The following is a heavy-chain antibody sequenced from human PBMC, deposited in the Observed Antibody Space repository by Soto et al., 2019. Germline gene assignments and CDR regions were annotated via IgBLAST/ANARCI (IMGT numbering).Heavy chain of an antibody. D-gene: IGHD3-9*01. CDR2: ISGSGGST. V-gene: IGHV3-23*01. CDR3: AKDGKYYDILTGYYGRYAFDI. J-gene: IGHJ3*02. CDR1: GFTFSSYA. Sequence: GGSLRLSCAASGFTFSSYAMSWVRQAPGKGLEWVSAISGSGGSTYYADSVKGRFTISRDNSKNTLYLQMNSLRAEDTAVYYCAKDGKYYDILTGYYGRYAFDIWGQGTMVTVSS.